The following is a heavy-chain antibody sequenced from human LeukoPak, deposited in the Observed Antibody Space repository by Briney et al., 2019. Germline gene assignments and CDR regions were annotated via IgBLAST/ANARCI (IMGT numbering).Heavy chain of an antibody. V-gene: IGHV1-58*01. J-gene: IGHJ4*02. CDR1: GFTFTSSA. CDR2: IVVGSGNT. CDR3: AALEYYYDSSGYYNDY. D-gene: IGHD3-22*01. Sequence: SVKVSCKASGFTFTSSAVQWVRRARGQRLEWIGWIVVGSGNTNYAQKFQERVTITRDMSTSTAYMELGSLRSEDTAVYYCAALEYYYDSSGYYNDYWGQGTLVTVSS.